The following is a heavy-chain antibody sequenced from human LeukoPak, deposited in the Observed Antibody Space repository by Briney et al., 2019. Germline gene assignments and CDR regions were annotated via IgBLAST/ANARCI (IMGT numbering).Heavy chain of an antibody. V-gene: IGHV3-66*01. CDR2: IYAGGDT. Sequence: GGSLRLSCAASGFTVSSNYMNWVRQAPGKGLEWVSVIYAGGDTFYSDSVKGRFIISRDNSKNTLYLQMNSLRADDTAVYYCARGKPATAIRPYFDYWGQGILVTVSS. CDR3: ARGKPATAIRPYFDY. D-gene: IGHD2-2*02. CDR1: GFTVSSNY. J-gene: IGHJ4*02.